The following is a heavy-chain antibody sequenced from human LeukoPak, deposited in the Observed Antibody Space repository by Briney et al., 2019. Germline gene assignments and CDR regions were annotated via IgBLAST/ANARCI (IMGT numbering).Heavy chain of an antibody. Sequence: QSGGSLRLSCEASKLIFSNYWMSWVRQAPGKGLEWVAYIKKTGSETYYVDSVKGRFTITRDNARNSVFLQMNSLRAEDTAVYYCAREDGYCSGGNCYSYFDSWGQGTLVTVSS. D-gene: IGHD2-15*01. CDR3: AREDGYCSGGNCYSYFDS. V-gene: IGHV3-7*01. CDR1: KLIFSNYW. CDR2: IKKTGSET. J-gene: IGHJ4*02.